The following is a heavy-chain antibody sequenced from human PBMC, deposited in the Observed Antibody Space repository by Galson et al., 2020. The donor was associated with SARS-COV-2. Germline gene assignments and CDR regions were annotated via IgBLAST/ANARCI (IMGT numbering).Heavy chain of an antibody. Sequence: SVKVSCKASGGTFSSYAISWVRQAPGQGLEWMGGIIPSFGTANYAQKFQGRVTITADESTSTAHMELSSLRSEDTAVYYCARSSWGRRDYYYYYGMDVWGQGTTVTVSS. CDR1: GGTFSSYA. CDR2: IIPSFGTA. V-gene: IGHV1-69*13. D-gene: IGHD2-2*01. CDR3: ARSSWGRRDYYYYYGMDV. J-gene: IGHJ6*02.